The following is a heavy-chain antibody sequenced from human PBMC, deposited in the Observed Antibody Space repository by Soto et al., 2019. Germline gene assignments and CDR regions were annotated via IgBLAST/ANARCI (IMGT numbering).Heavy chain of an antibody. CDR2: INHSGST. V-gene: IGHV4-34*01. J-gene: IGHJ4*02. D-gene: IGHD2-2*01. CDR1: GGSFSGYY. Sequence: SETLSLTDAVYGGSFSGYYWSWIRQPPGKGLEWIGEINHSGSTNYNPSLKSRVTISVDTSRNQFSLKLSSVTAADTAVYYCARVVVVPAALDYWGQGTLVTVSS. CDR3: ARVVVVPAALDY.